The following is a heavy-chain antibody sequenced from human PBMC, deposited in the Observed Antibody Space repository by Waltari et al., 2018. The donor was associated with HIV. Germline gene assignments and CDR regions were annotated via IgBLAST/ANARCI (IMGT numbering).Heavy chain of an antibody. D-gene: IGHD3-16*01. CDR1: GYTFSNHR. CDR2: IYPGDSDT. V-gene: IGHV5-51*01. J-gene: IGHJ4*02. CDR3: ARHLVEGYSHAFGY. Sequence: EVQLVQSGAEVTTPGESLKISCKGSGYTFSNHRIGWVRQMPGKGLEWMGIIYPGDSDTKYSPSFQGQVTISVDKSISTAYLQWSSLKASDTAMYYCARHLVEGYSHAFGYWGQGTLVAVSS.